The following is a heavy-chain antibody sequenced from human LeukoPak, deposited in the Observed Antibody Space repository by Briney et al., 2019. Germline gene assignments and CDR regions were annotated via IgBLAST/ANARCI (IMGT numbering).Heavy chain of an antibody. CDR2: INSDGSST. Sequence: PGGSLRPSCAASGFTFSSYWMHWVRQAPGKGLVWVSRINSDGSSTSYADSVKGRFTISRDNAKNTLYLQMNSLGAEDTAVYYCARDPAPLLLWFGEFPRTYYYYYGMDVWGQGTTVTVSS. D-gene: IGHD3-10*01. J-gene: IGHJ6*02. CDR3: ARDPAPLLLWFGEFPRTYYYYYGMDV. V-gene: IGHV3-74*01. CDR1: GFTFSSYW.